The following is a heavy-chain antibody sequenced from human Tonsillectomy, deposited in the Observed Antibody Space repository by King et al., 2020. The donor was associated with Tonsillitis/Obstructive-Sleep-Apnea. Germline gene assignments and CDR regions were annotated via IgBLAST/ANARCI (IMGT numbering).Heavy chain of an antibody. CDR1: GYTFTSYT. J-gene: IGHJ6*03. CDR3: ARSYYYYMDV. CDR2: INTNTGNP. V-gene: IGHV7-4-1*02. Sequence: VQLVQAGSELNKPGASVKVSCKASGYTFTSYTMSWVRQAPGQGLEWRGWINTNTGNPTYAQGFTGRFVFSLDTSVSTAYLQISSLKAVDTAVYYCARSYYYYMDVWGKGTTVTVSS.